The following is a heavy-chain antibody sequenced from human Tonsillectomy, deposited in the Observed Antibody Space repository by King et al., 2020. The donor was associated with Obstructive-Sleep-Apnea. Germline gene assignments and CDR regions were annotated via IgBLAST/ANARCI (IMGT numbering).Heavy chain of an antibody. CDR3: ARHAGEKDGDYIGAFDV. CDR2: IYNNGST. D-gene: IGHD4-17*01. J-gene: IGHJ3*01. CDR1: GFTVSSNF. V-gene: IGHV3-66*04. Sequence: VQLVESGGVLVQPGGSLRLSCAASGFTVSSNFMSWVRQAPGMGLDWVSIIYNNGSTYYADSVKGRFTISKDNAKNTLYLHMNSLRADDTALYYCARHAGEKDGDYIGAFDVWGQGTLVTVSS.